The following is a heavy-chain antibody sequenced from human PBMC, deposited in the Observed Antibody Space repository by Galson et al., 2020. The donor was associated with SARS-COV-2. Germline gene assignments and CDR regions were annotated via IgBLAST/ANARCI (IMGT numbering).Heavy chain of an antibody. J-gene: IGHJ3*02. Sequence: GESLKISCAAFGFTFSSYWMTWVRQAPGKGLEWVANIKQDGSEKYYVDSVEGRFTISRDNAKNSLYLQMDSLRAEDTAMYYCARPSSGYDWGGAFDIWGQGTMVTVSS. CDR1: GFTFSSYW. CDR2: IKQDGSEK. CDR3: ARPSSGYDWGGAFDI. V-gene: IGHV3-7*01. D-gene: IGHD3-22*01.